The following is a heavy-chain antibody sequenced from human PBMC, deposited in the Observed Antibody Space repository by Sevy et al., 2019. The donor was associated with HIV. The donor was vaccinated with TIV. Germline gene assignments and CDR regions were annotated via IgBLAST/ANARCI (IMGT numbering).Heavy chain of an antibody. V-gene: IGHV4-34*01. J-gene: IGHJ6*02. CDR2: INHSGST. Sequence: SETLSLTCTVSGGSISSYYWSWIRQPPGKGLEWIGEINHSGSTNYSPSLKSRVTISVDTSKNQFSLKLSSVTAADTAVYYCARVLITMVRGVMNYYYYYGMDVWGQGTTVTVSS. CDR1: GGSISSYY. CDR3: ARVLITMVRGVMNYYYYYGMDV. D-gene: IGHD3-10*01.